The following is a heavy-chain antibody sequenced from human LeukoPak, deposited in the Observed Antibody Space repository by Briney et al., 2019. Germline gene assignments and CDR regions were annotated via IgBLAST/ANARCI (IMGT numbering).Heavy chain of an antibody. Sequence: ASETLSLTCTVSGGSISSGSCYWSWIRQPAGKGLEWIGRIYTSGSTNYNPSLKSRVTISVDTSKNQFSLKLSSVTAADTAVYYCASSYYDSSGYSEYYFDYWGQGTLVTVSS. CDR2: IYTSGST. CDR3: ASSYYDSSGYSEYYFDY. CDR1: GGSISSGSCY. V-gene: IGHV4-61*02. D-gene: IGHD3-22*01. J-gene: IGHJ4*02.